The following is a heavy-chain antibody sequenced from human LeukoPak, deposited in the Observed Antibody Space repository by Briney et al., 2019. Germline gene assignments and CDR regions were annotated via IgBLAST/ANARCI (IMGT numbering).Heavy chain of an antibody. V-gene: IGHV1-69*13. D-gene: IGHD3-22*01. J-gene: IGHJ4*02. CDR3: AGTGTKTYYYDSSGYYYD. CDR1: GGTFISYA. CDR2: IIPIFGTA. Sequence: SVKVSCKASGGTFISYAISWVRQAPGQGGEWMGGIIPIFGTANYAQKFQGRVTITADETTRTDYMELSSLRSEDTAVYYCAGTGTKTYYYDSSGYYYDWGQGTLVTVSS.